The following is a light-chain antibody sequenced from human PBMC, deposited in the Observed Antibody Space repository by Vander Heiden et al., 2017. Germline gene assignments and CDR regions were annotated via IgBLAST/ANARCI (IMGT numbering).Light chain of an antibody. Sequence: SYELTQPPSVCVSPGQKARITCSGDALPKKFAYWDQQKSGQAPVLVTLEDTKRPSGIPKRFAGCSSGTLARLNTSGAQVEDEAYAYRYSTASSGNQGVFGGGTKVTVL. CDR2: EDT. CDR1: ALPKKF. V-gene: IGLV3-10*01. J-gene: IGLJ3*02. CDR3: YSTASSGNQGV.